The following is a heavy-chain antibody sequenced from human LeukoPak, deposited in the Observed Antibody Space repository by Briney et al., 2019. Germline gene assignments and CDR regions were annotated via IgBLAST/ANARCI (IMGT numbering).Heavy chain of an antibody. Sequence: GGSLRLSCAVSGFTFSTFTMNWVRQAPGKGLEWVSSISGGSSFIYYADSVKGRFTISRDNAKNSLYLQMNSLRAEDTAVYYCARDQNYYGSGSQNYYYYYYMDVWGKGTTVTVSS. D-gene: IGHD3-10*01. CDR2: ISGGSSFI. V-gene: IGHV3-21*01. J-gene: IGHJ6*03. CDR1: GFTFSTFT. CDR3: ARDQNYYGSGSQNYYYYYYMDV.